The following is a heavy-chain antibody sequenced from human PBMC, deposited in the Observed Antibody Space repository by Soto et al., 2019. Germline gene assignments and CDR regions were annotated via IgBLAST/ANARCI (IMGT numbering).Heavy chain of an antibody. J-gene: IGHJ4*01. Sequence: EVQLLESGGGLVQPGGSLRLSCAASGFTFSSYAMSWVRQAPGKGLEWVSAISGSGGSTYYADSVKGRFTISRDNSKNTLYLQMNSLRANDTAVYYCAKDCILSAAGPYDYWGRGTLVTVS. D-gene: IGHD6-13*01. CDR3: AKDCILSAAGPYDY. CDR2: ISGSGGST. CDR1: GFTFSSYA. V-gene: IGHV3-23*01.